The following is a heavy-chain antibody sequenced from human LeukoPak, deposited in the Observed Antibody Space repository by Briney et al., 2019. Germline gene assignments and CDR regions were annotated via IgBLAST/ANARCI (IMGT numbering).Heavy chain of an antibody. CDR2: IYYSGNT. V-gene: IGHV4-59*11. D-gene: IGHD6-13*01. CDR3: ASEIAAAGTSAFDI. J-gene: IGHJ3*02. Sequence: PSETLSLTCTVSGGSISSHYWSWIRQPPGKGLEWIGYIYYSGNTNYNPSLKSRVTISVDTSKNQFSLKLSSVTAADTAVYYCASEIAAAGTSAFDIWGQGTMVTVSS. CDR1: GGSISSHY.